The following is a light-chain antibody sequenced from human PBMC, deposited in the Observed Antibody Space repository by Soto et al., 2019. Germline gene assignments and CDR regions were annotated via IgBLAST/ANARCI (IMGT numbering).Light chain of an antibody. Sequence: QSALTQPASVSGSPGQSINISCTGTSSDVGSYNLVSWYQQHPGKAPKLMIYEGSKRPSGVSNRFSGSKSGNTASLTISGLQAEDEADYYCCSYAGSSTHVVFGGRTKVTVL. CDR2: EGS. V-gene: IGLV2-23*01. J-gene: IGLJ2*01. CDR3: CSYAGSSTHVV. CDR1: SSDVGSYNL.